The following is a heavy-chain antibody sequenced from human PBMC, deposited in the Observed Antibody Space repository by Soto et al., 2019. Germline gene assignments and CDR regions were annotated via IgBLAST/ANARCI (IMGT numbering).Heavy chain of an antibody. CDR2: VITILGTE. CDR3: ARQGLTVPGTPARPYHAMDV. V-gene: IGHV1-69*01. CDR1: GGTFSDYA. D-gene: IGHD6-19*01. J-gene: IGHJ6*02. Sequence: QVHLVQSGAEVKKPGSSVKVSCKVSGGTFSDYAIAWVRQVPGQGLEWMGEVITILGTEKYAEKFQGRVTISADESTTTAYREMSSLRSEDTAVYYCARQGLTVPGTPARPYHAMDVWGQGTTVTVSS.